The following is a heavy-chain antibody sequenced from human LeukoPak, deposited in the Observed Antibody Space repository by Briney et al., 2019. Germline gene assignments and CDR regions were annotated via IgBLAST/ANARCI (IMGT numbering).Heavy chain of an antibody. V-gene: IGHV1-2*02. CDR3: ARGPSTGSYDY. D-gene: IGHD1-26*01. CDR2: INPNTGGT. J-gene: IGHJ4*02. Sequence: ASVKVSCKASGYTFTAYYLHWLRQAPGQGLEWLGWINPNTGGTIFAQKFQGTVILTRDTSVSTVHMELRWLTSDDTALYYCARGPSTGSYDYWGQGTLVTVSS. CDR1: GYTFTAYY.